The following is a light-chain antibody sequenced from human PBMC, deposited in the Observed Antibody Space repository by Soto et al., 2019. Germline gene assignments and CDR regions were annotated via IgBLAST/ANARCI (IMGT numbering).Light chain of an antibody. Sequence: EIVLTQSPATLSLSPGERATLSCRASQRVSRFVAWYQQKPGQAPRLLIYDASTRATGIPARFSGSGSGTDFTLTISSLEPEDFAVYYCQQRSNWPRTFGPGTKVDIK. J-gene: IGKJ1*01. CDR2: DAS. CDR1: QRVSRF. CDR3: QQRSNWPRT. V-gene: IGKV3-11*01.